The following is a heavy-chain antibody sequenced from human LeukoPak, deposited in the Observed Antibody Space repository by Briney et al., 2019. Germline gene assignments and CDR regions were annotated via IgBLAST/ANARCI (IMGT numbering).Heavy chain of an antibody. CDR3: ARGTRAGFYYYYGMDV. CDR1: GYTFTSYG. V-gene: IGHV1-18*01. CDR2: VSAYNGNI. J-gene: IGHJ6*02. Sequence: ASVKVSCKASGYTFTSYGISWVRQAPGQGLEWMGWVSAYNGNINYAQKLQGRVTMTTDTSTSTAYMELRSLRSDDTAVYYCARGTRAGFYYYYGMDVWGQGTTVTVSS.